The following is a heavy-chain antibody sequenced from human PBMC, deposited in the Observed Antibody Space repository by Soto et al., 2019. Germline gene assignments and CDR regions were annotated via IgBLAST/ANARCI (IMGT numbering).Heavy chain of an antibody. D-gene: IGHD6-13*01. CDR3: ARVKVPGEAAAPFDY. Sequence: GGSLRLSCAASGFTFSSYGMHWVRQAPGKGLEWVAVIWYDGSNKYYADSVKGRFTISRDNSKNTLYLQMNSLRAEDTAVYYCARVKVPGEAAAPFDYWGQGTLVTVSS. J-gene: IGHJ4*02. V-gene: IGHV3-33*01. CDR2: IWYDGSNK. CDR1: GFTFSSYG.